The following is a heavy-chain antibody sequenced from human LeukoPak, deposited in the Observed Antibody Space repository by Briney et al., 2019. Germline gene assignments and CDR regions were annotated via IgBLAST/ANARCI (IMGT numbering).Heavy chain of an antibody. Sequence: SETLSLTCTVSGGSISSYYWNWIRQPPGKGLEWIGYIYYSGSTNYNPSLKSRVTTLVDTSKNQFSLRLSSVTAEDTAVYYCAKELERTLLEYWGQGTLVTVSS. J-gene: IGHJ4*02. V-gene: IGHV4-59*12. CDR3: AKELERTLLEY. D-gene: IGHD1-1*01. CDR2: IYYSGST. CDR1: GGSISSYY.